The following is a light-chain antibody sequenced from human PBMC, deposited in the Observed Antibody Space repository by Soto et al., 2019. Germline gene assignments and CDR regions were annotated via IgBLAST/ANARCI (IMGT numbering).Light chain of an antibody. CDR1: SSDVGSYNL. Sequence: QSVLTQPASVSGSPGQSITISCTGTSSDVGSYNLVSWYQQHPGKAPKLMIYEGSKRPSGVSNRFSGSKSGNTASLTISGLQAEDEADYYCCSYAGSSISLVFGTGTKLTVL. V-gene: IGLV2-23*01. J-gene: IGLJ1*01. CDR3: CSYAGSSISLV. CDR2: EGS.